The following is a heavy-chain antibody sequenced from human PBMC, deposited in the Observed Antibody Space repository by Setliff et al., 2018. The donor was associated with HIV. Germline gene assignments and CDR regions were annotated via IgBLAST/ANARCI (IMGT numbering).Heavy chain of an antibody. CDR3: AKVPLFVVVPAALGGMDV. J-gene: IGHJ6*02. D-gene: IGHD2-2*01. V-gene: IGHV3-30*18. CDR2: IPYDGSHE. Sequence: GSLRLSCAASGFTFSNAWMNWVRQAPGKGLEWVAVIPYDGSHEYYVDSVKGRFTISRDNSWDTVDLQMNTLRAEDTAVYYCAKVPLFVVVPAALGGMDVWGQGTTVTVSS. CDR1: GFTFSNAW.